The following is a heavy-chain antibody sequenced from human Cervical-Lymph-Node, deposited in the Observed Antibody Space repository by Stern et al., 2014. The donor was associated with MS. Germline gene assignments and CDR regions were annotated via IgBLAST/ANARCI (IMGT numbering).Heavy chain of an antibody. CDR1: GGSLSSYY. V-gene: IGHV4-59*01. J-gene: IGHJ5*02. CDR3: ARGATQAFDP. CDR2: IYYSGST. Sequence: VQLEESGPGLVKPSETLSLTCTVSGGSLSSYYWSWIRQPPGKGLEWIGYIYYSGSTNYNPSLKSRVTISVDTSKNQFSLKLSSVTAADTAVYYCARGATQAFDPWGQGTLVTVSS.